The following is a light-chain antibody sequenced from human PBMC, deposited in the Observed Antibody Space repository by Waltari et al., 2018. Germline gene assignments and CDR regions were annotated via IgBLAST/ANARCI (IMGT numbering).Light chain of an antibody. CDR1: QDIGSR. J-gene: IGKJ4*01. CDR2: VAT. V-gene: IGKV1-12*01. CDR3: QQAKNFPAVS. Sequence: DIQMTQSPSSVSASVGDRVTINCRASQDIGSRLAWYQHKPGKAPKLLIYVATNLQSGGPSRFSGSGSGTDFTLTISGLQADDSAIYYCQQAKNFPAVSFGGGTKVEIK.